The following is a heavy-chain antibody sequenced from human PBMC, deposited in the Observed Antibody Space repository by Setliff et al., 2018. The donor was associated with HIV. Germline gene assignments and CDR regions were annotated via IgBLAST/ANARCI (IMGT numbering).Heavy chain of an antibody. CDR1: SGSISSGTYY. Sequence: PSETLSLTCTVSSGSISSGTYYWSWIRQYPGRGLEWIGYIDYSGSAFYNPSLKSRITISRDTSKNQFSLKMNSVTAADTAVYYCAREGKTALVTKYFDYWGHGKLVTVSS. CDR2: IDYSGSA. V-gene: IGHV4-31*03. CDR3: AREGKTALVTKYFDY. D-gene: IGHD5-18*01. J-gene: IGHJ4*01.